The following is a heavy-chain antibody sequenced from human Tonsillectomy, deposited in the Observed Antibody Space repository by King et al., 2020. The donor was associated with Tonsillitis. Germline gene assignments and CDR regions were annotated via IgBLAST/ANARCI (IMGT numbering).Heavy chain of an antibody. V-gene: IGHV1-18*04. CDR2: IRPYNCNR. CDR3: ARFSASYDAFDI. J-gene: IGHJ3*02. CDR1: DYTFAGSG. Sequence: QLVQSGAEGKKPGASVKVSGKPSDYTFAGSGFTLVRQAPGQGRGWMVCIRPYNCNRDYAQKIQGRVPMTTDTSTITAYMELRSLRSDDTAVYYCARFSASYDAFDIWGQGTMVTVSS. D-gene: IGHD1-26*01.